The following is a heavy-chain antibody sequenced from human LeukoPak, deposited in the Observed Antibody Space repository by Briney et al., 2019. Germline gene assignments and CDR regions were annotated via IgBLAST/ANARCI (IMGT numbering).Heavy chain of an antibody. CDR2: IAGSDGFT. J-gene: IGHJ4*02. Sequence: GGSLRLSCAASGFPFSSYAMNWVRQAPGKGLEWVSVIAGSDGFTQYADSVKGRFTISRDNSKNTVYLQMNRLRVEDTALYYCVRSLDYWGQGTLVTVP. CDR3: VRSLDY. CDR1: GFPFSSYA. V-gene: IGHV3-23*01.